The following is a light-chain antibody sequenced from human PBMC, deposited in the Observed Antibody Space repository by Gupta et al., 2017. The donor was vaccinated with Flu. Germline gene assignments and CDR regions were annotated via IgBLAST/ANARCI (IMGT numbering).Light chain of an antibody. CDR3: QKYNSAPRT. Sequence: GDRVTITCRASQGISNYLAWYQQKPGKVPKLLIYAASTLQSGVPSRFSGSGSGTDFTLTISSLQPEDVATYYCQKYNSAPRTFGQGTKVEIK. V-gene: IGKV1-27*01. CDR2: AAS. CDR1: QGISNY. J-gene: IGKJ1*01.